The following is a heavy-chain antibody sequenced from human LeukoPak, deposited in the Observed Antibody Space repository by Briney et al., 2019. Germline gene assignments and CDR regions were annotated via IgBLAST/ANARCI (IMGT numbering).Heavy chain of an antibody. D-gene: IGHD3-16*01. CDR3: AGGGIQDFDY. J-gene: IGHJ4*02. CDR2: ISSSSSYT. Sequence: PGGSLRLSCAASGFTFSSYSMNWVRQAPGKGLEWVSSISSSSSYTYYADSVKGRFTISRDNAKNSLYLQMNSLRAEDTAVYYCAGGGIQDFDYWGQGTLVTVSS. CDR1: GFTFSSYS. V-gene: IGHV3-21*01.